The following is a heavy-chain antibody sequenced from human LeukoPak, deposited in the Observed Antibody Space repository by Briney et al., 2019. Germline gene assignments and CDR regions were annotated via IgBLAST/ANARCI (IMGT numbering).Heavy chain of an antibody. V-gene: IGHV1-69*10. CDR2: IIPILGIA. CDR1: GGTFCSSA. CDR3: ARGISAGYQLLYRYYYYGMDV. D-gene: IGHD2-2*02. Sequence: ASAKVSCKASGGTFCSSAISWVQQTPGQRLELMGRIIPILGIANYAQKFQGRVTITADKSTSTAYMELSSLRSEDTAVYYCARGISAGYQLLYRYYYYGMDVWGQGTTVTVSS. J-gene: IGHJ6*02.